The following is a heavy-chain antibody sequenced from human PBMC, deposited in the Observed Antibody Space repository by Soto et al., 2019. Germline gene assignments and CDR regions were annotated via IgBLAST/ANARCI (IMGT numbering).Heavy chain of an antibody. CDR1: GGSISSSSYY. CDR3: ARAISSSSVIFDS. CDR2: MYYSGST. D-gene: IGHD6-19*01. Sequence: QLQLQESGPGLVKPSETLSLTCSVSGGSISSSSYYWGWIRQPPGKGLEWIGSMYYSGSTFYNPSLKSRVTISVDSSKNQFSLKLRSVTAADTSVYYCARAISSSSVIFDSWGQGTLVTVSS. J-gene: IGHJ4*02. V-gene: IGHV4-39*01.